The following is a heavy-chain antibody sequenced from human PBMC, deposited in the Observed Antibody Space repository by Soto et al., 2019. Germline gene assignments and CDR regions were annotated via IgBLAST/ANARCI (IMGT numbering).Heavy chain of an antibody. CDR2: VYYSANT. J-gene: IGHJ6*02. Sequence: TLSLTCTVSGVSLNSGNYYWSWIRQHPGKGLEWIGYVYYSANTFYNLSLRTRVTLSSDTSKNQFSLQLTSVTAADTAVYYCARGFGDFDGNFYYYGMDVWGQGTTVT. V-gene: IGHV4-31*03. D-gene: IGHD2-21*01. CDR1: GVSLNSGNYY. CDR3: ARGFGDFDGNFYYYGMDV.